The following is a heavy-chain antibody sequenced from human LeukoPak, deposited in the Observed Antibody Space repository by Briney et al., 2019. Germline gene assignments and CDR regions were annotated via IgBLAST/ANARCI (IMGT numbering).Heavy chain of an antibody. CDR3: AKGDCASGGCYFDD. CDR1: GFTLSKHP. V-gene: IGHV3-23*01. Sequence: PGGSLRLSCAASGFTLSKHPMYWVRQAPGKGLEWVSSLSDTGDSRHYADSVKGRFTISRDSARSALYLQMNSLRAEDTAVYYCAKGDCASGGCYFDDWGQGSQVTVSS. J-gene: IGHJ4*02. CDR2: LSDTGDSR. D-gene: IGHD2-15*01.